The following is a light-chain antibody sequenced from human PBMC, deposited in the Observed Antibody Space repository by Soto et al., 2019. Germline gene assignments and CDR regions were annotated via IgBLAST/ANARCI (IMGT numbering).Light chain of an antibody. Sequence: QSALTQPASVSGSPGQSITISCTGTSSDVGGYNYVSWYQQHPGKATKLMIFEVSNRPSGVSNRFSGSKSGNTASLTISGLQTEDEADYYCTSYTSSFTHLFGTGTKVTVL. J-gene: IGLJ1*01. CDR2: EVS. V-gene: IGLV2-14*01. CDR3: TSYTSSFTHL. CDR1: SSDVGGYNY.